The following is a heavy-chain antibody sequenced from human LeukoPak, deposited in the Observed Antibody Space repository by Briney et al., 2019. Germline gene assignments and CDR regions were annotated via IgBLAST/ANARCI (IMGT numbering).Heavy chain of an antibody. CDR2: ISSSGSNK. J-gene: IGHJ6*04. CDR1: GFTFRSYE. Sequence: PGGSLRLSCAASGFTFRSYEMNWVRQAPGKGVEGVSYISSSGSNKYYADSVKGGFTISTDNAKNSLYLQMNSLRAEDTAVYYCARESYLRMDVWGKGATVTVSS. V-gene: IGHV3-48*03. CDR3: ARESYLRMDV. D-gene: IGHD3-16*02.